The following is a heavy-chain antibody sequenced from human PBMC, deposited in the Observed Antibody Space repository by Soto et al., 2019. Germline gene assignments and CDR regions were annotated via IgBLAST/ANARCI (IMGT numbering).Heavy chain of an antibody. CDR2: ISYDGSNK. CDR3: AKSPGGYYSFDI. J-gene: IGHJ3*02. D-gene: IGHD3-3*01. V-gene: IGHV3-30*18. Sequence: GGSLRLSCAASGFTVSSNYMSWVRQAPGKGLEWVAVISYDGSNKYYADSVKGRFTISRDNSKNTLYLQMNSLRAEDTAVYYCAKSPGGYYSFDIWGQGTMVTVSS. CDR1: GFTVSSNY.